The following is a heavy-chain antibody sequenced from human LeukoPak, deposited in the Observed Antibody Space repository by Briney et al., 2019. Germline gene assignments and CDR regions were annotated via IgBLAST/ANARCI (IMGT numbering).Heavy chain of an antibody. J-gene: IGHJ4*02. V-gene: IGHV4-4*07. CDR1: GGSISSYH. CDR2: IFHSGST. D-gene: IGHD3-22*01. Sequence: PSETLSLTCRVSGGSISSYHWSWIRQPAGKELEWVGRIFHSGSTDYNPSLKSRVTMPVDTSKTQFSLNMTSVTAADTAVYYCAREMDSSGYYWLDYWGRGTLVTVSS. CDR3: AREMDSSGYYWLDY.